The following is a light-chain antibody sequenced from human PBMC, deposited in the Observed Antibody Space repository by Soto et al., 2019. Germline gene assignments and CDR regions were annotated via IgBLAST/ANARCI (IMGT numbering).Light chain of an antibody. CDR1: QSVSSN. V-gene: IGKV3-15*01. CDR2: EAS. Sequence: EIVMTQSPATLSVSPGERATLSCRASQSVSSNLAWDQQKPGQTPRLLIYEASTRATDIPARFSGSGSGTEFTLTISSLQSEDFAVYYCQHYNDWPPYTFGQGTKLEIK. J-gene: IGKJ2*01. CDR3: QHYNDWPPYT.